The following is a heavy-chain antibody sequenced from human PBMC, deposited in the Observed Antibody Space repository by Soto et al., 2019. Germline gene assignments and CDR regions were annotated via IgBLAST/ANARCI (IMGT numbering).Heavy chain of an antibody. D-gene: IGHD2-15*01. CDR2: IVVGSSNT. J-gene: IGHJ6*02. Sequence: ASVKVSCKASGFTFTSSAVQWVRQARGQRLEWIGWIVVGSSNTNYAQKFQERVTITRDMSTSTAYMELSSLRSEDTAVYYCAGGYCSGGSCYSGGYYYYGMDVWGQXTTVTVSS. CDR1: GFTFTSSA. V-gene: IGHV1-58*01. CDR3: AGGYCSGGSCYSGGYYYYGMDV.